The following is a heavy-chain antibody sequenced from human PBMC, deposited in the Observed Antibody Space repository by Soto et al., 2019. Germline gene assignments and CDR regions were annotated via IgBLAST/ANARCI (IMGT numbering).Heavy chain of an antibody. CDR3: ARRAGRGFSQDGYDSFDI. CDR2: IFPIFGTA. CDR1: GGTFSSCA. J-gene: IGHJ3*02. D-gene: IGHD1-1*01. V-gene: IGHV1-69*01. Sequence: QVQLVQSGAGVMKPGYSVSVSCKASGGTFSSCAITWVRLAPGPGIGWMGGIFPIFGTANYAQKFLGRGTITAEESTGTAYKEQSSLRSEDMAVYYCARRAGRGFSQDGYDSFDIWGQGTMVTVSS.